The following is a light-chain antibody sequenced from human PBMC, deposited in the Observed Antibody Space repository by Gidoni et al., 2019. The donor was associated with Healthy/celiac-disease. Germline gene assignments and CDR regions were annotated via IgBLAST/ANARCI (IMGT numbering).Light chain of an antibody. CDR1: QDISNY. Sequence: TQSPSSLSASVGDRVTFTCQASQDISNYLNWYQQKPGKAPKLLIYDASNLETGVPSRFSGSGSGTDFTFTISSLQPEDIATYYCQQYDNLPLFTFGPGTKVDIK. V-gene: IGKV1-33*01. CDR2: DAS. CDR3: QQYDNLPLFT. J-gene: IGKJ3*01.